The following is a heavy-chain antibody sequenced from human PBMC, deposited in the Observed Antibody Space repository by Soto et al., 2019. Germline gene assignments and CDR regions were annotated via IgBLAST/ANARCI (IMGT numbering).Heavy chain of an antibody. CDR1: GFTFSNYA. CDR2: IGSSGGTT. D-gene: IGHD3-22*01. Sequence: GGSLRLSCAASGFTFSNYAMSWVRQAPGKGLEWVSGIGSSGGTTYYAVSVKGRFTISRDNSKNTLYVQMNSLRAEDTAVYFCAKGLNYYDTSGEKFDYWGQGTLVTVSS. J-gene: IGHJ4*02. CDR3: AKGLNYYDTSGEKFDY. V-gene: IGHV3-23*01.